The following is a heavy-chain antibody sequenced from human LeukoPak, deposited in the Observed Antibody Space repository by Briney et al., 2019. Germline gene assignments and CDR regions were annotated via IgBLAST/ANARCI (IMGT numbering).Heavy chain of an antibody. CDR2: ISGNGGGT. Sequence: GGSLRLSCAASGFTFSTYSMNWVRQAPGKGLEWVSSISGNGGGTYYADSAKGRFTISRDNSKNTVYLQMNSLRAEDTAVYYCAKDLNWGGRWGQGTLVTVSS. J-gene: IGHJ4*02. CDR3: AKDLNWGGR. CDR1: GFTFSTYS. V-gene: IGHV3-23*01. D-gene: IGHD7-27*01.